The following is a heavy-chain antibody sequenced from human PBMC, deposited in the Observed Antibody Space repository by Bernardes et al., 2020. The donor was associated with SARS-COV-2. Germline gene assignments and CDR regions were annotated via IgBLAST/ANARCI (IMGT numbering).Heavy chain of an antibody. CDR1: GYTFTGYY. CDR2: INPNSGGT. CDR3: ARGQSYNWNYVWFDP. Sequence: ASVKVSCKASGYTFTGYYMHWVRQAPGQGLEWMGWINPNSGGTNYAQKFQGRVTMTRDTSISTAYMELSRLRSDDTAVYYCARGQSYNWNYVWFDPWGQGTLVTVSS. D-gene: IGHD1-7*01. V-gene: IGHV1-2*02. J-gene: IGHJ5*02.